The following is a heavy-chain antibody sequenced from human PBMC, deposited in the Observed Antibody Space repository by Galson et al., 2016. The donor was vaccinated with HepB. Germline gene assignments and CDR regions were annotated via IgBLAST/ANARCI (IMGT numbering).Heavy chain of an antibody. CDR1: GFTFSSYA. CDR3: AKDTGFANWFDP. D-gene: IGHD3-10*01. J-gene: IGHJ5*02. Sequence: SLRLSCAASGFTFSSYAMSWVRQGTGKGLEWVSAISGSGDSTYYADSVKGRFTISRDNSKKTLYLQMNSLRAEDTAVYYCAKDTGFANWFDPWGQGTLVTVSS. CDR2: ISGSGDST. V-gene: IGHV3-23*01.